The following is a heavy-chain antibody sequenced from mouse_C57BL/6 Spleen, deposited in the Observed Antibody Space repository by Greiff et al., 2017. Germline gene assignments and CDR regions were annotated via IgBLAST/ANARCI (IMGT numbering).Heavy chain of an antibody. D-gene: IGHD4-1*01. V-gene: IGHV1-55*01. Sequence: VQLQQPGAELVKPGASVKMSCKASGYTFTSYWITWVKQRPGQGLEWIGDIYPGSGSTNYNEKFKSKATLTVDTSSSTAYMQLSSLTSEDYAVYYCARRGLGRAWFAYWGQGTLVTVSA. CDR3: ARRGLGRAWFAY. CDR1: GYTFTSYW. J-gene: IGHJ3*01. CDR2: IYPGSGST.